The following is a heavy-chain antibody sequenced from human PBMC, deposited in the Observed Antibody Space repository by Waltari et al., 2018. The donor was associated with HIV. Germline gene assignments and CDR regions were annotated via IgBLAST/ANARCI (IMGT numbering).Heavy chain of an antibody. CDR1: GYTFTSYA. J-gene: IGHJ4*02. CDR3: ARGPNYDYIWGSYRYTLGFDY. D-gene: IGHD3-16*02. V-gene: IGHV1-3*01. CDR2: INAGNGNT. Sequence: QVQLVQSGAEVKKPGASVKVSCKASGYTFTSYAMHWVRQAPGQRLEWMGWINAGNGNTKYSQKFQGRVTITRDTSASTAYMELSSLRSEDTAVYYCARGPNYDYIWGSYRYTLGFDYWGQGTLVTVSS.